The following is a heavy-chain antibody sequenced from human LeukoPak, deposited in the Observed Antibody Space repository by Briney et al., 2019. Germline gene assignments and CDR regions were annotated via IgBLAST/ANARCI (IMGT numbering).Heavy chain of an antibody. CDR3: ARVSWVGYYYDSSGYGLDFDY. Sequence: ASVKVSCKASGYTFTGYYIHWVRQAPGQGLEWMGWINPNSGGTNYAQKLQGRVTMTTDTSTSTAYMELRSLRSDDTAVYYCARVSWVGYYYDSSGYGLDFDYWGQGTLVTVSS. D-gene: IGHD3-22*01. CDR1: GYTFTGYY. CDR2: INPNSGGT. J-gene: IGHJ4*02. V-gene: IGHV1-2*02.